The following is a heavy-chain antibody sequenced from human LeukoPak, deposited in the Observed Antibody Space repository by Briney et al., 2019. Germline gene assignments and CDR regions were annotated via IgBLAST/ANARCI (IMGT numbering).Heavy chain of an antibody. CDR2: ISAYNGNT. D-gene: IGHD3-3*01. CDR1: DYTFSLFG. Sequence: ASVKVSCKASDYTFSLFGISWVRHAPGQGLEWRGWISAYNGNTNSAQKFQSRVTMTTDTSTSTAYMELRSLRSDDTAVYYCARDKGGQYYDFWSGYYNLDYFDYWGQGTLVTVSS. V-gene: IGHV1-18*01. J-gene: IGHJ4*02. CDR3: ARDKGGQYYDFWSGYYNLDYFDY.